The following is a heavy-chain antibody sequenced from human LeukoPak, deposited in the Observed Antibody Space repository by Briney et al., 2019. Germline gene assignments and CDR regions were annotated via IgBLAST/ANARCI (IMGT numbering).Heavy chain of an antibody. J-gene: IGHJ5*02. Sequence: PGGSLRLSCAASGFTFSSYGMSWVRQAPGKGLEWVSAISGSGGSTNYADSVKGRFTISRDNSKNTLYLQMNNLRAEDTAVYYCAKSGGNSIKVNWLDPWGQGTLVTVSS. CDR2: ISGSGGST. D-gene: IGHD4-23*01. CDR1: GFTFSSYG. V-gene: IGHV3-23*01. CDR3: AKSGGNSIKVNWLDP.